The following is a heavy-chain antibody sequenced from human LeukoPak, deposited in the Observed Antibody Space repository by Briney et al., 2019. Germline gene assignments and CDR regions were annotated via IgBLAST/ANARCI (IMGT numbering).Heavy chain of an antibody. CDR2: IIPIFGTA. V-gene: IGHV1-69*13. J-gene: IGHJ4*02. D-gene: IGHD6-13*01. CDR1: GGTFSSYA. Sequence: ASVKVSCKASGGTFSSYAISWVRQAPGQGLEWMGGIIPIFGTANYAQKFQGRVTITADESTSTAYMELSSLRSEDTAVYYCAGNQHDSSSWYRQFDYWGQETLVTVSS. CDR3: AGNQHDSSSWYRQFDY.